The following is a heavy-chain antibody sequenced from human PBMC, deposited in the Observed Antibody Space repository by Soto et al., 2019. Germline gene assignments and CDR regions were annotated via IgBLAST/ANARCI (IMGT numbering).Heavy chain of an antibody. CDR3: ARYQFSSSWYGSDYYYGMDV. Sequence: NPGGSLRLSCAASGFTFSSYSMNWVRQAPGKGLEWVSSISSSSSYIYYADSVKGRFTISRDNAKNSLYLQMNSLRAEDTAVYYCARYQFSSSWYGSDYYYGMDVWGQGTTVTVSS. CDR1: GFTFSSYS. CDR2: ISSSSSYI. V-gene: IGHV3-21*01. D-gene: IGHD6-13*01. J-gene: IGHJ6*02.